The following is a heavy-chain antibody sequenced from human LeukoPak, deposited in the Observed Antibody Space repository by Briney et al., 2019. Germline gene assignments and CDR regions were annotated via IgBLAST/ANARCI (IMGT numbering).Heavy chain of an antibody. CDR3: AKEQYPGYFDF. D-gene: IGHD1-14*01. CDR1: GFIFSGSS. CDR2: IRFDATNK. V-gene: IGHV3-30*02. Sequence: GGSLRLSCAASGFIFSGSSMHWVRQAPGKGLGWVCFIRFDATNKYYADSVKGRFTISRDNSNNTLYLQLNNVRTEDTATYFCAKEQYPGYFDFWGQGTLVTVSA. J-gene: IGHJ4*02.